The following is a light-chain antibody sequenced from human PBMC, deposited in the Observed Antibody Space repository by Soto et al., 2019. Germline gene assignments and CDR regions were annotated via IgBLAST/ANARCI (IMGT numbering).Light chain of an antibody. Sequence: EIVLTQSPGTLSLSPGERATISCRASQSVSSSYLAWYQQKPGQAPRLLIYGASSRATGIPDRFSGSGSGTDFTLTISRLEPEDFAVYYCQQYGRAWTFGQGTKVDIK. CDR2: GAS. J-gene: IGKJ1*01. CDR1: QSVSSSY. V-gene: IGKV3-20*01. CDR3: QQYGRAWT.